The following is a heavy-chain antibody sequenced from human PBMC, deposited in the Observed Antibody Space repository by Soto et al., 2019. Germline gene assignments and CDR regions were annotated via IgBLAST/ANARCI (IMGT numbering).Heavy chain of an antibody. V-gene: IGHV3-23*04. Sequence: EVQLVESGGGLVKPGGSLRLSCAASGFTFSSYRMNWVRQAPGKGLEWVSSISSSGGSTYYADSVKGRFTISRDNSKNTLYLQMNSLRAEDTDVYYCAQDTRVAAAGTSDYWGQGTLVTVSS. CDR1: GFTFSSYR. CDR2: ISSSGGST. D-gene: IGHD6-13*01. CDR3: AQDTRVAAAGTSDY. J-gene: IGHJ4*02.